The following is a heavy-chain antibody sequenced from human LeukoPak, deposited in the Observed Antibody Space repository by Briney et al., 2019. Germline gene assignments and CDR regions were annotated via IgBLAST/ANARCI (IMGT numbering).Heavy chain of an antibody. CDR2: ISGSGSTK. J-gene: IGHJ4*02. Sequence: GGSLRLSCAASGFTFSSYGMHWVRQAPGRGLEWVSYISGSGSTKYYADSVKGRFTISRDNAKTSLDLQMNSLRAEDTAVYYCASYIVGPTLDNWGQGTLVIVSS. D-gene: IGHD1-26*01. CDR1: GFTFSSYG. CDR3: ASYIVGPTLDN. V-gene: IGHV3-48*04.